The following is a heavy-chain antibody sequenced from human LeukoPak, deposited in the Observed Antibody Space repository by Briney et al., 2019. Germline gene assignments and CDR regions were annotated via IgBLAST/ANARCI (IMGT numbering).Heavy chain of an antibody. CDR2: IKQDGSEK. Sequence: TGGSLRLSCAASGFTFSSYWMSWVRQAPGKGLEWVANIKQDGSEKYYVDSVKGRFTTSRDNAKNSLYLQMNSLRAEDTAVYYCARDRVTPPEYYFDYWGQGTLVTVSS. CDR1: GFTFSSYW. CDR3: ARDRVTPPEYYFDY. V-gene: IGHV3-7*01. J-gene: IGHJ4*02. D-gene: IGHD5-24*01.